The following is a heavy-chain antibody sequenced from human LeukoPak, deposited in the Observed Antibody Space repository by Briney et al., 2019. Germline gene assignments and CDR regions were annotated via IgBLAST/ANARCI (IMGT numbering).Heavy chain of an antibody. J-gene: IGHJ3*02. V-gene: IGHV3-33*08. Sequence: PGRSLRLSCAASGFTFSSYGMHWVRQAPGKGLEWVAVIWNDGSNQYYADSVKGRFTISRDNSMNTLYLQMNSLTFEDTALYYCARPSGTWGAFDIWGQGTMVTVSS. D-gene: IGHD1-7*01. CDR2: IWNDGSNQ. CDR3: ARPSGTWGAFDI. CDR1: GFTFSSYG.